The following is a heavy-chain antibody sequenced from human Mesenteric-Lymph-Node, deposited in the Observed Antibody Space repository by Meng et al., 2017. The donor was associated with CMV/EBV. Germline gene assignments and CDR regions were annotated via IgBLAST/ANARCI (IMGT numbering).Heavy chain of an antibody. CDR2: INHSGST. D-gene: IGHD3-16*01. CDR3: ARLAGGDSVYYYFGMDV. Sequence: GSLRLSCGVYGVSFSGYFWSWIRQPPGKGLEWIGEINHSGSTNYNPSLRSRVTISVDTSKNQFSLNLNSVTAADTAVYYSARLAGGDSVYYYFGMDVWGQGTTVTVSS. V-gene: IGHV4-34*01. CDR1: GVSFSGYF. J-gene: IGHJ6*02.